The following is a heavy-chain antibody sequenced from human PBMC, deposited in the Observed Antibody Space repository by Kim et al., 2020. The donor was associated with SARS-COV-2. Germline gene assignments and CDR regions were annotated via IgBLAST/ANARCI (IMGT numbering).Heavy chain of an antibody. V-gene: IGHV6-1*01. J-gene: IGHJ6*02. CDR3: AREWWAGHYYYGMDV. CDR2: TYYRSKWYN. Sequence: SQTLSLTCAISGDSVSSNTAAWNWMRQSPSRGLEWLGRTYYRSKWYNDYAVSVKSRITINPDTSKNQVSLQVDSVTPEDTAVYYCAREWWAGHYYYGMDVWGQGTTVTVSS. D-gene: IGHD2-15*01. CDR1: GDSVSSNTAA.